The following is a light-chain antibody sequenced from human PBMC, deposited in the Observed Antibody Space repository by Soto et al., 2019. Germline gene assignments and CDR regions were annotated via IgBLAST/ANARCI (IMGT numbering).Light chain of an antibody. J-gene: IGLJ2*01. V-gene: IGLV2-14*01. CDR3: STRV. CDR1: SSDVGGYNY. Sequence: QSALTQPASVSGSPGQSITISCTGTSSDVGGYNYVSWYQQHPGKAPKLMIYDVSNRPSGVSNRFSGSKSGNTASLTISGRQAEDEADSSSSTRVFGGGTKLTVL. CDR2: DVS.